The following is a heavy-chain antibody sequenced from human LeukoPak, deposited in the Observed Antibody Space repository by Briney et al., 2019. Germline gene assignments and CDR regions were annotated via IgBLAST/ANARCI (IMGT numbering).Heavy chain of an antibody. Sequence: SQTLSLTCAVSGGSISSGGYSWSWIRQPPGKGLEWIGYIYHSGSTYYNPSLKSRVTISVDTSKNQFSLKLSSVTAADTAVYYCARDRIAMGSTVTTFYFDYWGQGTLVTVSS. D-gene: IGHD4-11*01. CDR1: GGSISSGGYS. V-gene: IGHV4-30-2*05. CDR2: IYHSGST. CDR3: ARDRIAMGSTVTTFYFDY. J-gene: IGHJ4*02.